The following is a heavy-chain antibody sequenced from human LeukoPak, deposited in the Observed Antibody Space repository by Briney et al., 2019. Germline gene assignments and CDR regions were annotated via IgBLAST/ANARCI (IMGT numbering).Heavy chain of an antibody. CDR3: ARDPRDILIWFGDMDV. CDR2: ISGSGGST. Sequence: GPLRLSCAASGFTFSNYAMSWVRQAPGKGLEWVSTISGSGGSTYYADSVKGQFTISRDNSKNTLYLQMNSLRAEDTAVYYCARDPRDILIWFGDMDVWGKGTTVTVSS. J-gene: IGHJ6*04. D-gene: IGHD3-10*01. V-gene: IGHV3-23*01. CDR1: GFTFSNYA.